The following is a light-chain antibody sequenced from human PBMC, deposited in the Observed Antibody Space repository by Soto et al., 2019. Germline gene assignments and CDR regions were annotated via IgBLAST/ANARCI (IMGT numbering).Light chain of an antibody. V-gene: IGKV3-15*01. Sequence: EIVMTQSPATLSVSPGERATLSCRASHRVSSYLAWYQQKPGQAPRLLIFATSTRATGIPARFSGSGSGTEFTLTISDVQPEDFAVYYCHQRQSWPRTFGQGTKVDIK. CDR3: HQRQSWPRT. CDR2: ATS. CDR1: HRVSSY. J-gene: IGKJ1*01.